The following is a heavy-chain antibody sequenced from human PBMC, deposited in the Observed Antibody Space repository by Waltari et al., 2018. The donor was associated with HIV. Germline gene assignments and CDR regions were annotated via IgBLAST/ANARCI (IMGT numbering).Heavy chain of an antibody. V-gene: IGHV4-39*07. J-gene: IGHJ5*02. CDR2: IHYSGST. CDR1: GGSISSSSYY. CDR3: ARYFKGWLDP. Sequence: QLQLQESGPGLVKPSETLSLTCTVPGGSISSSSYYWGWVRQPPGKGLEWIGSIHYSGSTYYNPSLKSRVTISVDTSKNQFSLKLNSVTAADTAVYYCARYFKGWLDPWGQGTLVTVSS. D-gene: IGHD3-9*01.